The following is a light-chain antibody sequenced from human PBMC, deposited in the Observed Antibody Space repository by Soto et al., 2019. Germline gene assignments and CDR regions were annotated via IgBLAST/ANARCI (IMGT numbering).Light chain of an antibody. CDR3: QQYDSCPLT. CDR1: QSVISTY. Sequence: PWERDTNSVRARQSVISTYLGWYQQQPGQPPRLLMSGTSNRATGIPDRFSGSGSGTDFTLTISRLEPEDIAVYYCQQYDSCPLTFGQGTRLEIK. J-gene: IGKJ5*01. V-gene: IGKV3-20*01. CDR2: GTS.